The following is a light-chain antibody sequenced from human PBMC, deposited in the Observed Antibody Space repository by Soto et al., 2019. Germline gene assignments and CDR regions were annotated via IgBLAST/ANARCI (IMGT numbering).Light chain of an antibody. CDR1: QNGGNN. V-gene: IGKV3-15*01. Sequence: VVTSSPPQQYVTAGARATLSCRNSQNGGNNLVWYQQKPGHAQRLLIYGASTSAAAIPERFSGSGSGTEFTLTTSGLQPDDFAVYYCQQYNNGPPCTFGQGTKVHI. CDR2: GAS. J-gene: IGKJ1*01. CDR3: QQYNNGPPCT.